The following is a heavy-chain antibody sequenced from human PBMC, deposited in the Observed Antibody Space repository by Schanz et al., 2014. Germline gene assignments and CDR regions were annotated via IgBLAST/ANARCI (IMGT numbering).Heavy chain of an antibody. D-gene: IGHD2-2*01. CDR3: TRRSGDLIMGCTGTINDV. CDR2: MNPTTGNR. J-gene: IGHJ6*01. V-gene: IGHV1-8*01. Sequence: KKPGASVRVSCKASGYSFTTYDVNWVRQATGQGLEWMGWMNPTTGNRSYAQNFQGRVTMTRNTSLKFAYKEMTHRKLDYAVHYFRTRRSGDLIMGCTGTINDV. CDR1: GYSFTTYD.